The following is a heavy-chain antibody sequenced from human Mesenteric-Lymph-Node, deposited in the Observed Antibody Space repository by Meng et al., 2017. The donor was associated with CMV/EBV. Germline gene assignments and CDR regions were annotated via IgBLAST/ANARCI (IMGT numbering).Heavy chain of an antibody. D-gene: IGHD3-16*01. Sequence: ETLSLTCVVYGGSINDYNWCWVRQSPGKGLVWVSRVIPDGSGTGYADAVKGRFTISRDNAKNTLYLQMNSLRVEDTAVYYCVSYDWKLPFDRWGQGTLVTVSS. CDR3: VSYDWKLPFDR. CDR2: VIPDGSGT. CDR1: GGSINDYN. V-gene: IGHV3-74*01. J-gene: IGHJ4*02.